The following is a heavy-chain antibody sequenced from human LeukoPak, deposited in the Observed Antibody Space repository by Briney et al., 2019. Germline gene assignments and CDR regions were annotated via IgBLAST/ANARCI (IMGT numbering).Heavy chain of an antibody. CDR3: AKALSVVITYFDY. J-gene: IGHJ4*02. CDR1: GFTFSSYG. Sequence: GGSLRLSCAASGFTFSSYGMHWVRQAPGKGLEWVAFIRYDGSNKYYADSVKGRFTISRDNSKNTLYLQMNSLRAEDTAVYYCAKALSVVITYFDYWGKGTLVTVSS. D-gene: IGHD3-22*01. V-gene: IGHV3-30*02. CDR2: IRYDGSNK.